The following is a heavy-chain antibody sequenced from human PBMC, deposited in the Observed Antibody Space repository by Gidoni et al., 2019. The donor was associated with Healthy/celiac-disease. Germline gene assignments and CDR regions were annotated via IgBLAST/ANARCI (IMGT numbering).Heavy chain of an antibody. CDR2: IYSGGST. J-gene: IGHJ3*02. D-gene: IGHD6-19*01. Sequence: EVQLVESGGGLVQPGGSLRLSCAASGFTASSNYMSWVRQAPGKGLEWVSVIYSGGSTYYADSVKGRFTISRDNSKNTLYLQMNSLRAEDTAVYYCASPAGGAVGGHDAFDIWGQGTMVTVSS. V-gene: IGHV3-66*01. CDR3: ASPAGGAVGGHDAFDI. CDR1: GFTASSNY.